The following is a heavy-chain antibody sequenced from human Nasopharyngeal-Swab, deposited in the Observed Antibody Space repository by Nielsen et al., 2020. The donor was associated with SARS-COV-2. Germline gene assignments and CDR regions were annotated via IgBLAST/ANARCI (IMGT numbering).Heavy chain of an antibody. CDR1: GFTFSSYA. V-gene: IGHV3-23*01. D-gene: IGHD6-19*01. CDR3: AKDGGIAVAGWFDP. CDR2: ISGSGGST. Sequence: ETLSLTCAASGFTFSSYAMSWVRQAPGRGLEWVSAISGSGGSTYYADSVKGRFTISRDNSKNTLDLQMNSLRAEDTAVYYCAKDGGIAVAGWFDPWGQGTLVTVSS. J-gene: IGHJ5*02.